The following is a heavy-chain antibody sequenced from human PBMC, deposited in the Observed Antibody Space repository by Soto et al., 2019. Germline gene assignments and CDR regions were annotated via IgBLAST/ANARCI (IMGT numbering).Heavy chain of an antibody. CDR2: IYYSGGT. CDR1: GAALNSGGYF. J-gene: IGHJ5*02. CDR3: TREQADDNYFDP. V-gene: IGHV4-61*08. Sequence: SETLSLTCTVSGAALNSGGYFYTWVRQPPGKRLEWLGYIYYSGGTNYNPSLKSRVTISLDKSKSQFSLRLISVTAADTAVYYCTREQADDNYFDPWGQGTLVTV.